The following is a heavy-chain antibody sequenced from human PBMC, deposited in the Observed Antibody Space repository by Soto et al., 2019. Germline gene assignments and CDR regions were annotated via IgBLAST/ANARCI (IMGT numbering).Heavy chain of an antibody. CDR1: GFTFDDYA. J-gene: IGHJ4*02. CDR3: ATSSSSWSPMSG. CDR2: ISWNSGSI. D-gene: IGHD6-13*01. Sequence: EVQLVESGGGLVQPGRSLRLSCAASGFTFDDYAMHWVRQAPGKGLEWVSGISWNSGSIGYADSVKGRFTISRDNAKNSLYLQMNSLRAEDTALYYCATSSSSWSPMSGWGQGTLVTVSS. V-gene: IGHV3-9*01.